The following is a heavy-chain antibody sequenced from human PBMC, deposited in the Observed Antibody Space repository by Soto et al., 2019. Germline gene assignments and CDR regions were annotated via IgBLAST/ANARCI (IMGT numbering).Heavy chain of an antibody. CDR1: VYGVSSNSAA. J-gene: IGHJ3*02. D-gene: IGHD6-19*01. CDR3: ARAKAVDGNRVRVFHS. V-gene: IGHV6-1*01. CDR2: TYYRSKWYN. Sequence: SQTLSLTCAISVYGVSSNSAAWNWISQSPSRGLEWLGRTYYRSKWYNDYAVSVKSRITVNPDTSKNQFSLQLNSVTPEDTAVYYCARAKAVDGNRVRVFHSWGQGTMFNLS.